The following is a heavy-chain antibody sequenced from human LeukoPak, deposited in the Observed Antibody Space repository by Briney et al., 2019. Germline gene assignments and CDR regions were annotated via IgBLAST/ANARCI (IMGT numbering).Heavy chain of an antibody. CDR1: GYTFTSYG. CDR2: ISPSGGST. J-gene: IGHJ5*02. CDR3: ARDNSVRDEAWWFNP. V-gene: IGHV1-46*01. D-gene: IGHD5-24*01. Sequence: ASVKVSCKASGYTFTSYGISWVRQAPGQGPEWMGVISPSGGSTTYAQKFQGRVTLIRDMSTSTDYLELSSLRSEDTAVYYCARDNSVRDEAWWFNPWGQGTLVTVSS.